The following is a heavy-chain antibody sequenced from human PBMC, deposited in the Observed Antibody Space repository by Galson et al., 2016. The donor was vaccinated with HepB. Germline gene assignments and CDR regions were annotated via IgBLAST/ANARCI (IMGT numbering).Heavy chain of an antibody. V-gene: IGHV3-30*04. J-gene: IGHJ4*02. CDR1: GFSFSSYA. Sequence: SLRLSCAASGFSFSSYAMDWVRQAPGKGLEWVAVISYDGSDKCYADSVKGRFTISRDNSKNTLYLQMNSLRAEDTAVYYCARDQGESASFDYWGQGTRVTVSS. CDR2: ISYDGSDK. CDR3: ARDQGESASFDY.